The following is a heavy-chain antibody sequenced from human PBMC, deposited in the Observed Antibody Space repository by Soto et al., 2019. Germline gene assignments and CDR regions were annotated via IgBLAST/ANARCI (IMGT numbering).Heavy chain of an antibody. V-gene: IGHV1-3*01. J-gene: IGHJ3*02. D-gene: IGHD3-16*01. CDR2: INAGNGNT. CDR3: AREFIMITFGGVILGDAFDI. Sequence: EASVKVSCKASGYTFTSYAMHWVRQAPGQRLEWMGWINAGNGNTKYSQKFQGRVTITRDTSASTAYMELSSLRSEDTAVYYCAREFIMITFGGVILGDAFDIWGQGTMVTVSS. CDR1: GYTFTSYA.